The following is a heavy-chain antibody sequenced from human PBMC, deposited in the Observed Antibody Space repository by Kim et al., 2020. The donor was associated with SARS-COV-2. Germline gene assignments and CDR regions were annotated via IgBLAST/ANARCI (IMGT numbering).Heavy chain of an antibody. V-gene: IGHV3-11*04. CDR3: ARDEIAAAAPNWFDP. J-gene: IGHJ5*02. Sequence: DSVKGRFTISRDNAKNSLYLQMNSLRAEDTAVYYCARDEIAAAAPNWFDPWGQGTLVTVSS. D-gene: IGHD6-13*01.